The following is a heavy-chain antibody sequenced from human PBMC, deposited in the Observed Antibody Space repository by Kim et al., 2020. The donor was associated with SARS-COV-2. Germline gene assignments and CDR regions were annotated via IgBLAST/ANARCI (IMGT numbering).Heavy chain of an antibody. CDR2: INHSGST. CDR1: GGSFSGYC. CDR3: ARMIVVVTPYYYYGMDV. J-gene: IGHJ6*02. V-gene: IGHV4-34*01. D-gene: IGHD3-22*01. Sequence: SETLSLTCAVYGGSFSGYCWSWIRQPPGKGLEWIGEINHSGSTNYNPSLKSRVTISVDTSKNQFSLKLSSVTAADTAVYYCARMIVVVTPYYYYGMDVWGQGTTVTVSS.